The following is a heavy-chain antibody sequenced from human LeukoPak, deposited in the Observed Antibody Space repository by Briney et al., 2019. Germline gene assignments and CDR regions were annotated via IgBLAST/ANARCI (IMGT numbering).Heavy chain of an antibody. J-gene: IGHJ3*02. CDR1: GYTFIRYG. CDR3: ARVGYDSSGRHRYAFDI. V-gene: IGHV1-18*01. CDR2: INPSNGNT. D-gene: IGHD3-22*01. Sequence: GASVEVSCKASGYTFIRYGISWVRQAPGQGLEWMGWINPSNGNTNYVQKLQGRVTMTTDTSTSTAYMELRSLRSDDTAVYYCARVGYDSSGRHRYAFDIWGQGTMVTVSS.